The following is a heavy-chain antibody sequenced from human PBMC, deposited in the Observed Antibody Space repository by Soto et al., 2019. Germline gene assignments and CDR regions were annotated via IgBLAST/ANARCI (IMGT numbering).Heavy chain of an antibody. CDR3: ARQISDSATGPTFQYDVDY. V-gene: IGHV5-10-1*01. D-gene: IGHD2-15*01. Sequence: GESLKSCCNGAGYSFACYWITWVRQKGGEVLELMGRIDPSDYQTYYSPSFRGNVTISVTKPITTVLLQWSSLRASDTAMYYCARQISDSATGPTFQYDVDYWGQGNPVTVSS. CDR2: IDPSDYQT. CDR1: GYSFACYW. J-gene: IGHJ4*02.